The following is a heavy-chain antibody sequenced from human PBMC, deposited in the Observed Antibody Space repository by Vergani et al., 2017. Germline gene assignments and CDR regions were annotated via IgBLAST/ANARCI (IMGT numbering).Heavy chain of an antibody. CDR2: IYYSGST. D-gene: IGHD3-3*01. J-gene: IGHJ2*01. Sequence: QVQLQQWGAGLLKPSETLSLTCTVSGGSISSSSYYWGWIRQPPGKGLEWIGSIYYSGSTYYNPSLKSRVTISVDTSKNQFALKLSSVTAADTAVYYCASYDFWSGYYPDEDWYFDLWGRGTLVTVSS. CDR1: GGSISSSSYY. CDR3: ASYDFWSGYYPDEDWYFDL. V-gene: IGHV4-39*07.